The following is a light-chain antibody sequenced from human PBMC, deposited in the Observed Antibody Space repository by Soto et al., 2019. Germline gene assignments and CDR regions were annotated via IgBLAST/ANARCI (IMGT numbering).Light chain of an antibody. CDR2: EAR. CDR3: SLYTSENTYV. CDR1: STDFVAYNR. V-gene: IGLV2-18*01. Sequence: QPVLNQLPSVSGSPGQSLTISCTGTSTDFVAYNRVSCYQQPPGTAPKLIIYEARNRPSGVPDRFSGSKSGNTASLTISGLQAADEADYYCSLYTSENTYVFGTGTKVTVL. J-gene: IGLJ1*01.